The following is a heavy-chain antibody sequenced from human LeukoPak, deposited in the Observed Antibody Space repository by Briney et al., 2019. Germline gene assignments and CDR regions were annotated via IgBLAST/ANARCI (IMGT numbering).Heavy chain of an antibody. V-gene: IGHV5-51*01. D-gene: IGHD3-3*01. J-gene: IGHJ3*02. Sequence: GESLKISRKGSGYSFTSYWIGWVRQMPGKGLEWMGIIYPSDSDIRYSPSFQGQVTISADKSISTAYLQWSSLKASDTAMYYCARRATIFGVVIDHDAFDIWGQGTMVTVSS. CDR3: ARRATIFGVVIDHDAFDI. CDR1: GYSFTSYW. CDR2: IYPSDSDI.